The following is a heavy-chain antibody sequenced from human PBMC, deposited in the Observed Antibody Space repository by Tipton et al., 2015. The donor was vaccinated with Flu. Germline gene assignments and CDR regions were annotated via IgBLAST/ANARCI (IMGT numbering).Heavy chain of an antibody. D-gene: IGHD1/OR15-1a*01. CDR1: GFTVSSNH. Sequence: SLRLSCATSGFTVSSNHMHWVRQATGKGLEWVSAINTGGNTFYPDSVKGRFTISRENAKNSLYLQLNSLRAGDTAVYYCARAGNNYYGMDVWGQGTTVTVPS. J-gene: IGHJ6*02. CDR2: INTGGNT. V-gene: IGHV3-13*01. CDR3: ARAGNNYYGMDV.